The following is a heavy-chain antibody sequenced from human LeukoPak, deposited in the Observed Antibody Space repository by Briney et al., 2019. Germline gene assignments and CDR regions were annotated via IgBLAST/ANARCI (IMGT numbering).Heavy chain of an antibody. D-gene: IGHD2-2*01. Sequence: GGSLRLSCAASGFTFSSYAMRWVRQAPGKGLEWVAVISYDGSNKYYADSVKGRFTISRDNSKNTLYLQMNSLRAEDTAVYYCARDSISGPAAIEPAGWFDPWGQGTLVTVSS. CDR1: GFTFSSYA. V-gene: IGHV3-30-3*01. J-gene: IGHJ5*02. CDR3: ARDSISGPAAIEPAGWFDP. CDR2: ISYDGSNK.